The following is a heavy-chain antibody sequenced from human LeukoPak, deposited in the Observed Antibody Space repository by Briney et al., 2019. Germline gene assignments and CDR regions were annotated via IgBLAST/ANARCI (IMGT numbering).Heavy chain of an antibody. CDR3: TSPPQLGYCSGGSCHDY. CDR1: GFTFSGSA. CDR2: IRSKANSYAT. J-gene: IGHJ4*02. V-gene: IGHV3-73*01. Sequence: GGSLRHSCAASGFTFSGSAMHWVRQASGKGLEWVGRIRSKANSYATAYAASVKGRFTISRDDSKNTAYLQMNSLKTKDTAVYYCTSPPQLGYCSGGSCHDYWGQGTLVTVSS. D-gene: IGHD2-15*01.